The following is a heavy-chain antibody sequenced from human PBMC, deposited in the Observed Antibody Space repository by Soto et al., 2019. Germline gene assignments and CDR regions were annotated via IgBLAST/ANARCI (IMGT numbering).Heavy chain of an antibody. CDR3: AIPITVKAFHI. CDR2: INAGNGNT. Sequence: ASVKVSCKASGYTFTSYAMHWVRQAPGQRLEWMGWINAGNGNTKYSQKFQGRVTITRDTSASTVYMELSSLRSEDTAVYYCAIPITVKAFHIWCPGPMVTVSS. CDR1: GYTFTSYA. V-gene: IGHV1-3*01. J-gene: IGHJ3*02. D-gene: IGHD4-17*01.